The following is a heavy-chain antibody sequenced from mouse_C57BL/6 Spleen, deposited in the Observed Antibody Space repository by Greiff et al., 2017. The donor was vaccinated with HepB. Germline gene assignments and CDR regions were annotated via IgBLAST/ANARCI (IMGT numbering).Heavy chain of an antibody. J-gene: IGHJ2*01. CDR3: ARYAVVDFDY. CDR1: GYTFTSYW. D-gene: IGHD1-1*01. CDR2: IDPNSGGT. Sequence: VQLQQPGAELVKPGASVKLSCKASGYTFTSYWMHWVKQRPGLGLEWIGRIDPNSGGTKYNEKFKSKATLTVDQPSSTAYMQLSSLTSEDSAVYYCARYAVVDFDYWGQGTTLTVSS. V-gene: IGHV1-72*01.